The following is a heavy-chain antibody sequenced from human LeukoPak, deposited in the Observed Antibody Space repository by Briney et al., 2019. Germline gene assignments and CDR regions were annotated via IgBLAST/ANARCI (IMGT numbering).Heavy chain of an antibody. V-gene: IGHV4-61*01. CDR1: GGSISSGSYY. CDR3: ARVQASYDFWSGYVFDY. D-gene: IGHD3-3*01. Sequence: PSETLSLTCTVSGGSISSGSYYWSWIRQPPGKGLEWIGYIYYSGSTNYNPSLKSRVTISVDTSKNQFSLKLSSVTAADTAVYYCARVQASYDFWSGYVFDYWGQGTLVTVSS. J-gene: IGHJ4*02. CDR2: IYYSGST.